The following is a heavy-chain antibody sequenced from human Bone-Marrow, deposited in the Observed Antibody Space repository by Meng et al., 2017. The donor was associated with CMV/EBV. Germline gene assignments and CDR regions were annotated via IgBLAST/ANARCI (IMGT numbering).Heavy chain of an antibody. D-gene: IGHD2-15*01. CDR2: IRYDGSDK. Sequence: GESLKISCAASGFTFDNYGMHWVRQAPGKGLEWVSFIRYDGSDKYYADSVKGRFTISRDNSKNTLYLQMNSLRAEDTAFYYCAKDTSPYCSGGTCYPGWFDPWGQGTLVTVSS. CDR1: GFTFDNYG. CDR3: AKDTSPYCSGGTCYPGWFDP. J-gene: IGHJ5*02. V-gene: IGHV3-30*02.